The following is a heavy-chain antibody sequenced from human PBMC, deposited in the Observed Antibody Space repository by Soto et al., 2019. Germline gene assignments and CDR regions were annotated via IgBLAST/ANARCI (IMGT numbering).Heavy chain of an antibody. D-gene: IGHD3-22*01. J-gene: IGHJ4*02. V-gene: IGHV3-23*01. Sequence: GGSLRLSCAASGFTFSSYAMSWVRQAPWKGLEWVSAIGGSGGSTYYADSVKGRFTISRDNSKNTLYLQMDSLRAEDTAVYYCATPGNYYDSSGYRPKYYFDYWGQGTLVTVSS. CDR3: ATPGNYYDSSGYRPKYYFDY. CDR2: IGGSGGST. CDR1: GFTFSSYA.